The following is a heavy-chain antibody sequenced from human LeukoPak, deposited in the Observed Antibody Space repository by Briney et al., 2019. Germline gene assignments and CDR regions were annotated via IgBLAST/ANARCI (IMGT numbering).Heavy chain of an antibody. V-gene: IGHV3-48*04. CDR1: GFTFKTYS. CDR2: ISSSSSTI. J-gene: IGHJ5*02. Sequence: GGSLRLSCAASGFTFKTYSMNWVRQAPGKGLEWLSYISSSSSTIRYADSVKGRFTISRDNAKNSLYLQVNSLRAEDTAVYYCARDLYGDSTNWFDPWGQGTLVTVSS. D-gene: IGHD2-21*02. CDR3: ARDLYGDSTNWFDP.